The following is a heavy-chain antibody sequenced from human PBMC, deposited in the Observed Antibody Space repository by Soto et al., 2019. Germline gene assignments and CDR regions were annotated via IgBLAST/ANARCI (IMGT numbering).Heavy chain of an antibody. Sequence: RGESLKISCKGSGFTFASYWIGWVRQMPGKGLEWMGIIYPGDSNTKYSPSFDGQVSISADKSISTAYLQWSSLEASDTAMYFCARHVLPCTASTCYGVDVWGQGTTVTVSS. CDR3: ARHVLPCTASTCYGVDV. V-gene: IGHV5-51*01. CDR1: GFTFASYW. CDR2: IYPGDSNT. J-gene: IGHJ6*02.